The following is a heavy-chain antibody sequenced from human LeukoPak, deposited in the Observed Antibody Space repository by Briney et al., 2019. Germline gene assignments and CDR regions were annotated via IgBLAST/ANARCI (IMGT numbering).Heavy chain of an antibody. CDR3: ARLGAQYDLWSGYYSS. CDR1: GFTVSSNY. CDR2: IYSGGST. Sequence: GGSLRLSCAASGFTVSSNYMSWVRQAPGKGLEWVSVIYSGGSTYYADSVKGRFTISRDNSKNTLYLQMNSLRAEDTAVYYCARLGAQYDLWSGYYSSWGQGTLVTVSS. V-gene: IGHV3-53*01. D-gene: IGHD3-3*01. J-gene: IGHJ4*02.